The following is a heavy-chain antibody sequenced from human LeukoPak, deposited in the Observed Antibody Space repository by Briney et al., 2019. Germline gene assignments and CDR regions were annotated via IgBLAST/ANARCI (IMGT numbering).Heavy chain of an antibody. CDR3: AKDPTYYYYMDV. V-gene: IGHV3-23*01. Sequence: GGSLRLSCAASGFTVSSNYMSWVRQAPGKGLEWVSAISGSGGSTYYADSVKGRFTISRDNSKNTLYLQMNSLRAEDTAVYYCAKDPTYYYYMDVWGKGTTVTVSS. J-gene: IGHJ6*03. CDR2: ISGSGGST. CDR1: GFTVSSNY.